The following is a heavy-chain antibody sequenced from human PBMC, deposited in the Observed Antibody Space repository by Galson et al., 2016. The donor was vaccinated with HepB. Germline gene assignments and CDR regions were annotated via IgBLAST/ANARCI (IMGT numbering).Heavy chain of an antibody. V-gene: IGHV3-21*06. Sequence: SLRLSCAASEFTFSSYSMNWVRQAPGKGLEWVSSISSNSNYIYYADSVKGRFTISRDNAKNSLYLQMNSLRVEDTAVYYCARDPYSMRVDVNDAFDIWGQGTTVIVSS. CDR1: EFTFSSYS. CDR3: ARDPYSMRVDVNDAFDI. J-gene: IGHJ3*02. CDR2: ISSNSNYI. D-gene: IGHD2/OR15-2a*01.